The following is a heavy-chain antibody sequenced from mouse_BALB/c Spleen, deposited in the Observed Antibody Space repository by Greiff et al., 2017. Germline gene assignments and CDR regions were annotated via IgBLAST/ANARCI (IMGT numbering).Heavy chain of an antibody. D-gene: IGHD6-1*01. CDR1: GYTFSSYW. CDR3: AREAEGPY. CDR2: ILPGSGST. J-gene: IGHJ3*01. Sequence: QVQLQQSGAELMKPGASVKISCKATGYTFSSYWIEWVKQRPGHGLEWIGEILPGSGSTNSNEKFKGKATFTADTSSNTAYMQLSSLTSEDSAVYYCAREAEGPYWGQGTLVNVSA. V-gene: IGHV1-9*01.